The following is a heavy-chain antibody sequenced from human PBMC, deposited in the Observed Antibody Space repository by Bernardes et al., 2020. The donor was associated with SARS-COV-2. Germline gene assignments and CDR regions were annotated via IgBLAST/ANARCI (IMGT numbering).Heavy chain of an antibody. J-gene: IGHJ4*02. CDR3: ASGGNYLDY. CDR2: IKQDGSEK. D-gene: IGHD3-16*01. Sequence: FTFSSYWMSWVRQAPGKGLEWVANIKQDGSEKYYVDSVKGRLTISRDNAKNSLFLQMNSLRAEDTAVYYCASGGNYLDYWGQGTLVTVSS. V-gene: IGHV3-7*01. CDR1: FTFSSYW.